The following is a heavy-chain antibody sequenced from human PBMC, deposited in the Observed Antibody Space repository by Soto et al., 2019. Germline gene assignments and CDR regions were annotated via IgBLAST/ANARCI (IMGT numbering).Heavy chain of an antibody. D-gene: IGHD5-12*01. Sequence: QPGGSLRLSCAASGFTVSSNYMSWVRQAPGKGLEWVSVIYSGGSTYYADSVKGRFTISRDNSKNTLYLQMNSLRAEDTAVYYCARGEEMATTTREWIDYWGQGTLVTVSS. V-gene: IGHV3-66*01. CDR3: ARGEEMATTTREWIDY. CDR2: IYSGGST. CDR1: GFTVSSNY. J-gene: IGHJ4*02.